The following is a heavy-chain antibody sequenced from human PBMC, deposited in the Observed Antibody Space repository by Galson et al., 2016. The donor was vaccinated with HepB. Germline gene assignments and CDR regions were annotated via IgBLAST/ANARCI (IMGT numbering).Heavy chain of an antibody. CDR1: GFIFSSYV. J-gene: IGHJ4*02. Sequence: SLRLSCAASGFIFSSYVMSWVRQAPGKGLEWVSTISDSGGSTYFADSVKGRFTISRDNSKNTLYLQMNSLRAEDTAVYFRATRAVASNLSYYFDNWGQGALVTVSS. D-gene: IGHD6-19*01. CDR3: ATRAVASNLSYYFDN. V-gene: IGHV3-23*01. CDR2: ISDSGGST.